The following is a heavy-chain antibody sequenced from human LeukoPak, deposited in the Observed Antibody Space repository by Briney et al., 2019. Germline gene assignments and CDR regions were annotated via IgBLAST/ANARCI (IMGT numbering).Heavy chain of an antibody. Sequence: GGSLRLSCAASGFTFSSYAMHWVRQAPAKGLEWVAVISYDGSNKYYADSVKGRFTISRDDSKNTLYLQMNSLRAEDTAVYYCARDRSSFNGMDVWGQGTTVTVSS. V-gene: IGHV3-30-3*01. CDR1: GFTFSSYA. CDR3: ARDRSSFNGMDV. CDR2: ISYDGSNK. J-gene: IGHJ6*02.